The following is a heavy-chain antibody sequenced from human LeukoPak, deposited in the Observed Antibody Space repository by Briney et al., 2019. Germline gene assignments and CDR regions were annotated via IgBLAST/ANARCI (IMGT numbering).Heavy chain of an antibody. CDR1: GGSISSNGYY. D-gene: IGHD6-19*01. Sequence: SETLSLTCTVSGGSISSNGYYWGWIRQPPGKGLEWIGSIYYSGSTYYNPSLKSRVTISVDTSKNQFSLKLSSVAAADTAVYYCARVFPGREIAVAPLGTGWFDPWGQGTLVTVSS. V-gene: IGHV4-39*07. J-gene: IGHJ5*02. CDR3: ARVFPGREIAVAPLGTGWFDP. CDR2: IYYSGST.